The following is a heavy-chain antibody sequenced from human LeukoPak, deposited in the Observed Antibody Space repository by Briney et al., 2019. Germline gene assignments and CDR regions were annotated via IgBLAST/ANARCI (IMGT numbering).Heavy chain of an antibody. CDR2: ISYDGSNK. V-gene: IGHV3-30-3*01. CDR3: ATWEGATGDFDY. D-gene: IGHD1-26*01. J-gene: IGHJ4*02. CDR1: GFTFSSYA. Sequence: PGRSLRLSCAASGFTFSSYAMHWVRQAPGKGLEWVAVISYDGSNKYYADSVKGRFTISRDNSKNTLYLQMNSLRAEDTAVYYCATWEGATGDFDYWGQGTLVTVSS.